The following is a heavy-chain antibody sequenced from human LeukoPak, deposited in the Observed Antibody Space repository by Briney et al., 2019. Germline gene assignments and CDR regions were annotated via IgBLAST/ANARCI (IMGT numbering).Heavy chain of an antibody. Sequence: GGSLRLSCAGSGFTLSNYWVHWGRQAPGKGLVWVSRINTDGSRTSYADSVKGRFTISRDNAKNTVYLQMNSLRAEDTAVYYCASRDGYNSFDYWGQGTLVTVSS. CDR3: ASRDGYNSFDY. CDR1: GFTLSNYW. CDR2: INTDGSRT. J-gene: IGHJ4*02. V-gene: IGHV3-74*01. D-gene: IGHD5-24*01.